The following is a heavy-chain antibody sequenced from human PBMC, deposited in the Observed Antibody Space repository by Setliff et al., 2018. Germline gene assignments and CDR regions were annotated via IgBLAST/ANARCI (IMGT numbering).Heavy chain of an antibody. Sequence: SETLSLTCTVSGGSSSSHYWSWIRQPPGKGLEWIGYIHYSGTTNYNPSLKSRVTLSLDTAKNQFSLELKAVTAADTALYYCARENGYCSGGACYFMFDYWGQGTLVTVSS. CDR2: IHYSGTT. CDR1: GGSSSSHY. CDR3: ARENGYCSGGACYFMFDY. V-gene: IGHV4-59*11. D-gene: IGHD2-15*01. J-gene: IGHJ4*02.